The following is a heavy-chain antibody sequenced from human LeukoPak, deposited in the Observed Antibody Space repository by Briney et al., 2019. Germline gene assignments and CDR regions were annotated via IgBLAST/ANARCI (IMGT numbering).Heavy chain of an antibody. CDR1: GFTFSSYS. J-gene: IGHJ4*02. D-gene: IGHD6-6*01. CDR2: ISSSSSYI. Sequence: GGSLRLSCAASGFTFSSYSMNWVRQAPGKGLEWVSSISSSSSYIYYADSVKGRFTISRDNSKNTLYLQMNSLRPEDTAVFYCAKAVHSSSSWQIDYWGQGTLVTVSS. CDR3: AKAVHSSSSWQIDY. V-gene: IGHV3-21*01.